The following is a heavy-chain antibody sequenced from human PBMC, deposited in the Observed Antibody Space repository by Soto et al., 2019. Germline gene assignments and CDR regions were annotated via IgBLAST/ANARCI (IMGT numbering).Heavy chain of an antibody. CDR1: GFTLGDSY. J-gene: IGHJ5*02. Sequence: PGGSLRLPCAGSGFTLGDSYMSWIRQAPGKGLEWLSYISPGSRYPAYADSVKGRFTISRDNAKRSLYLQMMSLTAEDTAIYYCVRGGGGGLFDPWGQGTMVTVSS. CDR3: VRGGGGGLFDP. V-gene: IGHV3-11*06. D-gene: IGHD2-15*01. CDR2: ISPGSRYP.